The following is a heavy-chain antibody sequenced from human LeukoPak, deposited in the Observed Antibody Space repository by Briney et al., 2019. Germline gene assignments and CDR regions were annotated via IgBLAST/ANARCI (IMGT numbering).Heavy chain of an antibody. Sequence: SQTLSLTCAISGDSVSRNSVAWNWIRQSPSRGLEWLGRTYYRSKWYNDYAVSVRSRISIDPDTSKNQFSLKLSSVTAADTAVYYCARQIAVAYCFDYWGQGTLVTVSS. V-gene: IGHV6-1*01. D-gene: IGHD6-19*01. J-gene: IGHJ4*02. CDR2: TYYRSKWYN. CDR1: GDSVSRNSVA. CDR3: ARQIAVAYCFDY.